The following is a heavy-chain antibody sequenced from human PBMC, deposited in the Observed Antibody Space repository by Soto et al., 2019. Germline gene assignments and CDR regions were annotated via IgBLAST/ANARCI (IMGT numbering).Heavy chain of an antibody. CDR3: ARPPIFGVVDYGMDV. CDR1: GRHIKSCSYY. V-gene: IGHV4-39*01. J-gene: IGHJ6*02. CDR2: LYYSGST. D-gene: IGHD3-3*01. Sequence: PSDTLPLPCTVSGRHIKSCSYYAGWIRQPAGKGLEWIGSLYYSGSTYYKPSLKSRVTISVDTSKNQFFLKLSSVTAADTAVYYCARPPIFGVVDYGMDVWGQGTTVTVSS.